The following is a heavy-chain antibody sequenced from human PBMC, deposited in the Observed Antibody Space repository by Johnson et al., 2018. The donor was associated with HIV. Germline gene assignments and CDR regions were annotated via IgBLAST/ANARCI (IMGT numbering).Heavy chain of an antibody. Sequence: VQLVESGGGLIKPGGSLRLSCAASGFTFTNAWMNWVRQGPGKGLEWVGRIKSNTDGGTADYVAPVKDRFTISRDDSRNTLYLQMNSLKTEDTAVYYCARGDWLTVITSPDAFDIWGQGTMVTVSS. CDR3: ARGDWLTVITSPDAFDI. J-gene: IGHJ3*02. D-gene: IGHD4-23*01. CDR1: GFTFTNAW. CDR2: IKSNTDGGTA. V-gene: IGHV3-15*01.